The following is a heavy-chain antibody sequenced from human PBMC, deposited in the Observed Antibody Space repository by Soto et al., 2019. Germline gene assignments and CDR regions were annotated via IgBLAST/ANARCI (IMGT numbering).Heavy chain of an antibody. CDR1: GFTLSDHY. V-gene: IGHV3-72*01. CDR3: ARGSHSSGWYQDY. CDR2: TRNKANSYTT. D-gene: IGHD6-19*01. Sequence: GGSLRLSCAASGFTLSDHYTDWVRQAPGKGLEWVGRTRNKANSYTTEYAASVKGRFTISRDDSKNSLYLQMNSLRTEDTAVYYCARGSHSSGWYQDYWGQGXLVTVYS. J-gene: IGHJ4*02.